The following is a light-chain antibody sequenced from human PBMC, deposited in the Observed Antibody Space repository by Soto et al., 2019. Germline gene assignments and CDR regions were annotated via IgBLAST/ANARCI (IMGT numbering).Light chain of an antibody. CDR2: GAS. V-gene: IGKV3-20*01. J-gene: IGKJ5*01. CDR1: QSVSSSY. Sequence: IVLTQSPGTLSLSPGEGATLSCSSSQSVSSSYLAWYQQKPGQAPRLLIYGASSRATGIPDRFSGSGSGTDFTLTISRLEPEDFAVYYCQQYGSSPQAFGQGTRLE. CDR3: QQYGSSPQA.